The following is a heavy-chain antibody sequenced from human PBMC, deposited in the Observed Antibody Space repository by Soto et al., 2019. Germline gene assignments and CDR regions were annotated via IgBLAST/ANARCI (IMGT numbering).Heavy chain of an antibody. D-gene: IGHD2-15*01. V-gene: IGHV1-2*04. CDR3: ARVGGGSWDFDY. CDR2: INPNSGGT. Sequence: ASVKVSCKASGYTFTGYYMHWVRQAPGQGLEWMGWINPNSGGTNYAQKFQGWVTTTRDTSISTAYMELSRLRSDDTAVYYCARVGGGSWDFDYWGQGTLVTVSS. J-gene: IGHJ4*02. CDR1: GYTFTGYY.